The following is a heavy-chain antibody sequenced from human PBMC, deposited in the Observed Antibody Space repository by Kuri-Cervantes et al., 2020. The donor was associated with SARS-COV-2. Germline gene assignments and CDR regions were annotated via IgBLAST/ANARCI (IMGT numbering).Heavy chain of an antibody. D-gene: IGHD2-2*01. CDR3: ARVGVYCSSTSCYPNWFDP. CDR2: IYHSGST. Sequence: SETLSLTCAVSGVSVTTFGSYWGWIRQPPGKGLEWIGSIYHSGSTYYNPSLKSRVTISVDTSKNQFSLKLSSVTAADTAVYYCARVGVYCSSTSCYPNWFDPWGQGTLVTVSS. CDR1: GVSVTTFGSY. J-gene: IGHJ5*02. V-gene: IGHV4-38-2*01.